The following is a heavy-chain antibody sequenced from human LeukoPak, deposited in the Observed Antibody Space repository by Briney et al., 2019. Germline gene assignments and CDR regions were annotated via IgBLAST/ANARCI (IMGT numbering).Heavy chain of an antibody. D-gene: IGHD3-16*01. J-gene: IGHJ4*02. CDR2: INLNSGDT. V-gene: IGHV1-2*02. Sequence: GASVTVSCTASGYTFTGYYIHWVRQAPGQGLEWMGWINLNSGDTNYAQKFQGRVAMTRDTSISTAYMELSRLRSDDTAVYYCARGVLRDHFDYWGQGTLVIVSS. CDR1: GYTFTGYY. CDR3: ARGVLRDHFDY.